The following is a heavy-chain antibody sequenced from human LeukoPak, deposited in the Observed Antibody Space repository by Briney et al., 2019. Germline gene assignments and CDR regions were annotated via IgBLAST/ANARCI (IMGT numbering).Heavy chain of an antibody. CDR1: GSTFTSYD. Sequence: GASVKVSFKASGSTFTSYDINWVRQATGQGLEWMGWMNPNSGNTGYAQKFQGRVTITRNTSISTAYMELSSLRSEDTAVYYCAREEVAVAGTEPLDYWGQGTLVTVSS. D-gene: IGHD6-19*01. CDR2: MNPNSGNT. V-gene: IGHV1-8*03. J-gene: IGHJ4*02. CDR3: AREEVAVAGTEPLDY.